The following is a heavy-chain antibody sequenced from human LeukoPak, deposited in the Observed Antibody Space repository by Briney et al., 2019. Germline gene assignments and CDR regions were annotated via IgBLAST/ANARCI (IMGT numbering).Heavy chain of an antibody. CDR1: GFTFSRHG. Sequence: GGSLRLSCAASGFTFSRHGMHWVRQAPGKGLEWLVVISDDGSNEYYADSVKGRFTISRDNSKNTLYLQMNSLRAEDTAVYYCARLMPGTKLFDYWGQGTLVTVSS. CDR2: ISDDGSNE. D-gene: IGHD6-13*01. V-gene: IGHV3-30*03. J-gene: IGHJ4*02. CDR3: ARLMPGTKLFDY.